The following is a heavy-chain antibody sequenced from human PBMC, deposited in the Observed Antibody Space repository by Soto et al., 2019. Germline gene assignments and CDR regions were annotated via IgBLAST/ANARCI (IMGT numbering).Heavy chain of an antibody. CDR3: ARSRRGYSHGPGTYFDY. CDR2: IIPIFVTE. Sequence: QVQLVQSGAEVKKPGSSVKVSCKASGGTFSSYAISWVRQAPGHGLEWMGGIIPIFVTENYEQKFQGRDTITADESTSTAYMELSSLRSEDTAVYYCARSRRGYSHGPGTYFDYWGQGTLVTVSS. CDR1: GGTFSSYA. D-gene: IGHD5-18*01. V-gene: IGHV1-69*01. J-gene: IGHJ4*02.